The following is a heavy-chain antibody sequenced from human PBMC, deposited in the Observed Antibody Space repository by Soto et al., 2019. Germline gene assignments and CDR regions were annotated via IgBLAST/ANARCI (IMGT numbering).Heavy chain of an antibody. V-gene: IGHV1-18*04. CDR1: GYTFTSYG. J-gene: IGHJ4*02. CDR3: ARDQDYYASSGYYVN. D-gene: IGHD3-22*01. CDR2: ISAYNGNT. Sequence: ASVKVSCKTSGYTFTSYGISWVRQAPGQGLEWMGWISAYNGNTNYAQKLQGRVTMTTDTSTSTAYLELRSLRSDDTAVYYCARDQDYYASSGYYVNWGQGTLVTVSS.